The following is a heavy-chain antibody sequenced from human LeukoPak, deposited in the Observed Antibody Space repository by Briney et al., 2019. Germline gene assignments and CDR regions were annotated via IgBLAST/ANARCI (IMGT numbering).Heavy chain of an antibody. CDR2: IYHSGST. D-gene: IGHD2-15*01. Sequence: SETLSLTCTVSGGSISSSKYYWGWIRQPPGKGLEWIGSIYHSGSTYYNPSLKSRVTISVDTSKNQFSLKLSSVTAADTAVYYCAREVVVWDVWGKGTTVTVSS. J-gene: IGHJ6*04. V-gene: IGHV4-39*07. CDR1: GGSISSSKYY. CDR3: AREVVVWDV.